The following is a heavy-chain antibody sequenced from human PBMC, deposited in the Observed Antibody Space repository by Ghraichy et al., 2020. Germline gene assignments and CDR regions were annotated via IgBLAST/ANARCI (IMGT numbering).Heavy chain of an antibody. Sequence: GGSLRLSCAASGFTFSSYAMSWVRQAPGKGLEWVSAISGSGGSTYYADSVKGRFTISRDNSKNTLYLQMNSLRAEDTAVYYCAKLAVVVPAAIHGMDVWGQGTTVTVSS. J-gene: IGHJ6*02. CDR1: GFTFSSYA. V-gene: IGHV3-23*01. D-gene: IGHD2-2*01. CDR2: ISGSGGST. CDR3: AKLAVVVPAAIHGMDV.